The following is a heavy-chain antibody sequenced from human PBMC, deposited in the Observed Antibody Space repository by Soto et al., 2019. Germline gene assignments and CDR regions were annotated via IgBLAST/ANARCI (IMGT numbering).Heavy chain of an antibody. J-gene: IGHJ5*02. CDR2: INTDGSNT. D-gene: IGHD2-15*01. V-gene: IGHV3-74*01. CDR1: GLTFNRYW. Sequence: GGSLRFSCAASGLTFNRYWMHWVRHAPGKGLVWVSHINTDGSNTNCADSVKGRFTISRDNAKSTLFLQMNSLRDEDTAVYYCAREFCSGGNCYTYYFDPWGQGIPITVSS. CDR3: AREFCSGGNCYTYYFDP.